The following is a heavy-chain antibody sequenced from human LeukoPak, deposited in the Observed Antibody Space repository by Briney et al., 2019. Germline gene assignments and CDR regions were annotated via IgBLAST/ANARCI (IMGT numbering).Heavy chain of an antibody. CDR1: GYSFATYW. D-gene: IGHD6-13*01. V-gene: IGHV5-51*01. Sequence: GESLKISCKGSGYSFATYWIGWVRQMPGKGLEWMGINYPGDSDTTYSPSFQGQVTFSVDASISTAYLQLSGLRASDTAMYYCVRFGLTSSLDHWGQGTLVTVSS. J-gene: IGHJ5*02. CDR2: NYPGDSDT. CDR3: VRFGLTSSLDH.